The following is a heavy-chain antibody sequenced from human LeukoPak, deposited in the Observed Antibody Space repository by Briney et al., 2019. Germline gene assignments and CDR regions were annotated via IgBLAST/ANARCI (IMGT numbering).Heavy chain of an antibody. V-gene: IGHV4-39*07. CDR3: ARVEPTGDLVR. CDR1: GGSITSSSYY. D-gene: IGHD7-27*01. Sequence: PSETLSLTCTVSGGSITSSSYYWGWIRQPPGKGLEWIGSIYHSGSTYYNPSLKSRVTISVDTSKNQFSLKLSSVTAADTAVYYCARVEPTGDLVRWGQGTMVTVSS. CDR2: IYHSGST. J-gene: IGHJ3*01.